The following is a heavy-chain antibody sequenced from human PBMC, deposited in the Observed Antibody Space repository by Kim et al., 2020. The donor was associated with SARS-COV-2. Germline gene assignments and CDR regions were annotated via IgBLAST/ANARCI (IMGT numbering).Heavy chain of an antibody. Sequence: GGSLRLSCAASGFTFSSYGMHWVRQAPGKGLEWVAVISYDGSNKYYADSVKGRFTISRDNSKNTLYLQMNSLRAEDTAVYYCAAWKGLDYWGQGTLVTVSS. CDR3: AAWKGLDY. CDR1: GFTFSSYG. J-gene: IGHJ4*02. D-gene: IGHD1-1*01. CDR2: ISYDGSNK. V-gene: IGHV3-30*03.